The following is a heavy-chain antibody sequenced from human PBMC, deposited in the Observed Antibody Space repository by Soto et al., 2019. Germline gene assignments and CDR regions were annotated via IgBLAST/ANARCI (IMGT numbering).Heavy chain of an antibody. J-gene: IGHJ4*02. CDR2: IYGGSST. Sequence: PGGSLRLSCAASGFTVSSNYRSWVRQAPGKGLECVSIIYGGSSTYYADSVKGRFTISRDNSKNTLYLQMNSLRAEDTAVYYCARVRGYSYVFHYWGQGTLVTVSS. D-gene: IGHD5-18*01. CDR1: GFTVSSNY. CDR3: ARVRGYSYVFHY. V-gene: IGHV3-53*01.